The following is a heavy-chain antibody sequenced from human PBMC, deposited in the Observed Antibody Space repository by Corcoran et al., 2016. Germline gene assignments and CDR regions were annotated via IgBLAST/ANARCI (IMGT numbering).Heavy chain of an antibody. V-gene: IGHV3-49*03. CDR3: TSENLQLEYCYYGMDV. J-gene: IGHJ6*02. D-gene: IGHD6-13*01. Sequence: EVQLVESGGGLVQPGRSLRLSCTASGFTFGDYAMSWFRQAPGKGLEWVGFIRSKAYGGTTEYAASVKGRFTISRDDSKSIAYLQMNSLKTEDTAVYYCTSENLQLEYCYYGMDVWGQGTTVTVSS. CDR1: GFTFGDYA. CDR2: IRSKAYGGTT.